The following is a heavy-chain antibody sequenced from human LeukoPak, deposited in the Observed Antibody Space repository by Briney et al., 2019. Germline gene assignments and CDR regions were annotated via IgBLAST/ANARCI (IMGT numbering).Heavy chain of an antibody. CDR3: ARLPGVAPGFDAFDI. J-gene: IGHJ3*02. V-gene: IGHV4-34*01. CDR1: GGSFSGYY. D-gene: IGHD2-15*01. CDR2: INHSGST. Sequence: SETLSLTCAVYGGSFSGYYWSWIRQPPGKGLEWIGEINHSGSTNYNPSLKSRVTISVDTSKNQFSLKLSSVTAADTAAYYCARLPGVAPGFDAFDIWGQGTMVTVSS.